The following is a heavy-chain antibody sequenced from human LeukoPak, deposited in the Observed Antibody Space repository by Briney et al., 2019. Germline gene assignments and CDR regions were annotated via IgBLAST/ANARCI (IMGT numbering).Heavy chain of an antibody. CDR3: GRDLDYIDV. J-gene: IGHJ6*03. Sequence: PSETLSLTFAVYGGSFSGYYWSWIRQPAGKGLEWIGRIYTSGSTNYHPSLKSRVTTSVDTSKNQFSLQLSSVTAADTDVYYCGRDLDYIDVWGKGTTVTVSS. V-gene: IGHV4-4*07. CDR1: GGSFSGYY. CDR2: IYTSGST.